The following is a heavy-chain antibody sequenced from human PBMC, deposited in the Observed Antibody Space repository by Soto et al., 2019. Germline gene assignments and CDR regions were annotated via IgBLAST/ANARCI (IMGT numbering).Heavy chain of an antibody. Sequence: QVQLVQSGAEVKKPGSSVKVSCKASGGTFSSYAISWVRQAPGQGLEWMGGIIPIFGTANYAQKFQGRVTITADESTSTAYMELSSLRSEDTAVYYCAREGCSGGSCYPGGYYYYGMDVWGQGNTVTVSS. CDR2: IIPIFGTA. V-gene: IGHV1-69*01. D-gene: IGHD2-15*01. CDR1: GGTFSSYA. CDR3: AREGCSGGSCYPGGYYYYGMDV. J-gene: IGHJ6*02.